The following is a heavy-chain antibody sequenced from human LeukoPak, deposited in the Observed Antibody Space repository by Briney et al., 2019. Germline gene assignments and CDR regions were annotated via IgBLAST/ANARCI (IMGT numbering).Heavy chain of an antibody. CDR3: ARMVRGDYYMDV. J-gene: IGHJ6*03. CDR1: GFTFRNYA. V-gene: IGHV3-30*04. D-gene: IGHD3-10*01. CDR2: ISYDGSNK. Sequence: GRSLRLSCAASGFTFRNYAMHWVRQAPGKGLEWVAVISYDGSNKYYADSVKGRFTISRDNSKNTLYLQMNSLRAEDTALYYCARMVRGDYYMDVWGKGTTVTVSS.